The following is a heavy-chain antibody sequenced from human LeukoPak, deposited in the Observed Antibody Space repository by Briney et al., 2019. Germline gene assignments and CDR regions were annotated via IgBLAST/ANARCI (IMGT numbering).Heavy chain of an antibody. CDR3: TRADGSDTSGYYAFDY. V-gene: IGHV6-1*01. Sequence: SQTLSLTCAISGDNVSSNSATWNWIRQSPSRGLEWLGRTYYRSKWYNDYAVSVKSRITINPDTSKNQFSLQLNSVTPEDTAVYYCTRADGSDTSGYYAFDYWGQGTLVTVSS. D-gene: IGHD3-22*01. CDR2: TYYRSKWYN. J-gene: IGHJ4*02. CDR1: GDNVSSNSAT.